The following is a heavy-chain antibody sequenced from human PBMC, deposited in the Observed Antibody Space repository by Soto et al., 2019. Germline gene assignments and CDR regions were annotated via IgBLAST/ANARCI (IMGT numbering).Heavy chain of an antibody. CDR1: GYTFTSYY. Sequence: ASVKVSCKASGYTFTSYYMHWVRQAPGQGLEWMGIINPSGGSTSYAQKFQGRVTMTRDTSTSTVYMELSSLRSEDTAVYYCARGPFYGDYVFFWFDPWGQGTQVTVS. CDR2: INPSGGST. D-gene: IGHD4-17*01. CDR3: ARGPFYGDYVFFWFDP. J-gene: IGHJ5*02. V-gene: IGHV1-46*03.